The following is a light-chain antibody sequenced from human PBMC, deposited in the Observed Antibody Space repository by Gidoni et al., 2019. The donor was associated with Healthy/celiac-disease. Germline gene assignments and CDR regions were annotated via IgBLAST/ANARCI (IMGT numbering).Light chain of an antibody. Sequence: DIVMTQSPLSLPVTPGEPASISCRSSQSLLHSNGYNYLDWYLQKPAQSPQLLIYLGSNRASGVPDRFSGSGSGTDVTLKISRVEAEDVGVYYCMQALQTPPYTFGQGTKLEIK. CDR1: QSLLHSNGYNY. V-gene: IGKV2-28*01. CDR3: MQALQTPPYT. J-gene: IGKJ2*01. CDR2: LGS.